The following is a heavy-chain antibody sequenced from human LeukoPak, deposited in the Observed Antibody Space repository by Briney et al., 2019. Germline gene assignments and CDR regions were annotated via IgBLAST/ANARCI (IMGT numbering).Heavy chain of an antibody. Sequence: GESLKISCKGSGCSFTSYWIGWVRQMPGKGLEWMGIIYPGNSDTRYSPSFQGQVTISADKSISTAYLQWSSLKASDTAMYYCARQGRYYGSGSSHNDYWGQGTLVTVSS. CDR3: ARQGRYYGSGSSHNDY. V-gene: IGHV5-51*01. CDR1: GCSFTSYW. CDR2: IYPGNSDT. D-gene: IGHD3-10*01. J-gene: IGHJ4*02.